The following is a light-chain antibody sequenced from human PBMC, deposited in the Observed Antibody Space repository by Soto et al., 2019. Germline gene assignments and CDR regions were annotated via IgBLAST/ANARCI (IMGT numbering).Light chain of an antibody. CDR2: GAS. J-gene: IGKJ5*01. Sequence: EIVMTQSPASLTAPPVERPTLSGRSSRSVSSNLAWYQQKPGQAPSLLIYGASTRATGTPARFSGSGSGVAFTLTISGLQSEDFALYHCQQYGSSPIAFGQVTRRAI. V-gene: IGKV3-15*01. CDR3: QQYGSSPIA. CDR1: RSVSSN.